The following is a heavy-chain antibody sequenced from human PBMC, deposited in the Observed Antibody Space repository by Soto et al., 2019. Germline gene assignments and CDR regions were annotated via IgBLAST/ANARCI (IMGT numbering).Heavy chain of an antibody. CDR2: ISGSGGST. Sequence: GGSLRLSCAASGFTFSSYAMSWVRQAPGKGLEWVSAISGSGGSTYYADSVKGRFTISRDNSKNTLYLQMNSLRAEDTAVYYCAKVYSRGYSYGQDPFDYWGQGTLVTVSS. CDR3: AKVYSRGYSYGQDPFDY. J-gene: IGHJ4*02. D-gene: IGHD5-18*01. CDR1: GFTFSSYA. V-gene: IGHV3-23*01.